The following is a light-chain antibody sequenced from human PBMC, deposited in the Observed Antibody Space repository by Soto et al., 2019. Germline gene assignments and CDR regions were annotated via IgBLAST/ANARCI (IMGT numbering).Light chain of an antibody. CDR1: QTISSW. CDR2: KAS. J-gene: IGKJ1*01. V-gene: IGKV1-5*03. Sequence: DIQMTQSPSTLSGSVGDRVTITCRASQTISSWLAWYQQKPGKDPKLLIYKASTLKSGVPSRFSGSGSGTEFTLTISSLQPDDFAPYYCQHYNSYSAAFGQGTKVELK. CDR3: QHYNSYSAA.